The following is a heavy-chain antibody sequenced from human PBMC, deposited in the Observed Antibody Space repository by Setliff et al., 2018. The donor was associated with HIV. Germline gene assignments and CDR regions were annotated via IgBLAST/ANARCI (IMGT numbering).Heavy chain of an antibody. V-gene: IGHV1-18*01. CDR3: ARGWDYGVRKPED. D-gene: IGHD3-10*01. CDR2: ISAYSGET. J-gene: IGHJ4*02. Sequence: ASVKVSCKTSGFAFTNYGLTWVRQAPGQGLEWMGWISAYSGETFSTLKFRDRVTLTTDTSTNTAHMELRSLTYGDTAVYFCARGWDYGVRKPEDWGQGTLVTAPQ. CDR1: GFAFTNYG.